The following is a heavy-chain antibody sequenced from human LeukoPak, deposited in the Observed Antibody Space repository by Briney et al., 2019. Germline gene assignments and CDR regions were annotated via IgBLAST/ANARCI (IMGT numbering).Heavy chain of an antibody. CDR3: ARENWGYYMDV. D-gene: IGHD7-27*01. CDR2: IKSDGTST. Sequence: TGGSLRLSCAASGFSLRSYGMNWVGQAQGKGLGWVSRIKSDGTSTTYADSVKGRFTISRDNAKDTLYLQMNSLRDEDTAVYYCARENWGYYMDVWGKGTTVTVSS. J-gene: IGHJ6*03. V-gene: IGHV3-74*01. CDR1: GFSLRSYG.